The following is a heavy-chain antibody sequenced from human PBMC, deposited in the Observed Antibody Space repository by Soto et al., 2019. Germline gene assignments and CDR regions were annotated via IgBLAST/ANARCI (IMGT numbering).Heavy chain of an antibody. J-gene: IGHJ4*02. CDR2: ISGAGGST. CDR3: TKGWGDY. D-gene: IGHD3-16*01. CDR1: GFTFSTYL. Sequence: EAQVLESGGGLVQPGGSLRLSCLASGFTFSTYLMGWVRQAPGKGLEWVSGISGAGGSTSYADSVKGRFTISRDNSKITLYLHMNSLRAEDTAVYYCTKGWGDYWGQGTLVTVSS. V-gene: IGHV3-23*01.